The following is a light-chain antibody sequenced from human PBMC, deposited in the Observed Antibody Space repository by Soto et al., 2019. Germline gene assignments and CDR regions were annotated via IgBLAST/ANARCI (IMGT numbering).Light chain of an antibody. CDR2: GTS. J-gene: IGKJ1*01. V-gene: IGKV3-15*01. Sequence: IVRTPSPATLSVSPGESTTLSCRAGQNIHTNLAWYQQKPGQGPSLLIYGTSTRAGGVPARFSGGGSGTEFTLTITSLQSEDFAVYYCHQYNGWPRTFGQGTKVDIK. CDR3: HQYNGWPRT. CDR1: QNIHTN.